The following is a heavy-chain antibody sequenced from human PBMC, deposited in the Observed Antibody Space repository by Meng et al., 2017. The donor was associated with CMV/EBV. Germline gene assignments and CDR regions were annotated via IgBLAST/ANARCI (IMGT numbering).Heavy chain of an antibody. CDR3: ATAAGSRAPGGAFDI. V-gene: IGHV1-2*02. D-gene: IGHD2-2*01. J-gene: IGHJ3*02. CDR2: INPNSGGT. CDR1: GYTFTGYY. Sequence: ASVKVSCKASGYTFTGYYMHWVRQAPGQGLEWMGWINPNSGGTNYAQKFQGRVTMTEDTSTDTAYMELSSLRSEDTAVYYCATAAGSRAPGGAFDIWGQGTWSPSPQ.